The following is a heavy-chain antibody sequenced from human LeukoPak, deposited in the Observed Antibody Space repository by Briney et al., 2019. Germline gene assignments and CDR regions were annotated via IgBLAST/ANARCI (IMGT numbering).Heavy chain of an antibody. CDR3: ARDYGGNYAFGY. CDR2: IYYSGST. D-gene: IGHD4-23*01. J-gene: IGHJ4*02. CDR1: GGSINSTNYY. V-gene: IGHV4-30-4*01. Sequence: SETLSLTCTVSGGSINSTNYYWSWIRQPPGKGLEWIGYIYYSGSTYYNPSLKSRVTISVDTSKDQFSLKLSSVTAADTAVYYCARDYGGNYAFGYWGQGTLVTVSS.